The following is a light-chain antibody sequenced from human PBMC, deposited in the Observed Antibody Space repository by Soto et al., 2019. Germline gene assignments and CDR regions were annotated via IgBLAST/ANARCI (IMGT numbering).Light chain of an antibody. Sequence: EIVLTQSPDTLSLSPGGRATLSCRASQTVTNNHLAWYQQKPGQAPRLLIYNVSRRATGIPDRFSGSGSGTDFTLTISRPEPEDFAVYYCQQYGSSPTWTFGLGTRVEIK. J-gene: IGKJ1*01. CDR3: QQYGSSPTWT. V-gene: IGKV3-20*01. CDR2: NVS. CDR1: QTVTNNH.